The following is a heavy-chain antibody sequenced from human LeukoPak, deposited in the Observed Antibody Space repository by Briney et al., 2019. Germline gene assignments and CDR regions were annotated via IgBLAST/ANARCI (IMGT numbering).Heavy chain of an antibody. D-gene: IGHD2-15*01. CDR3: ARVYCSGGSCFYAFDI. CDR2: ISAYSGHT. Sequence: SVSVSSKASGYTSTGYGVTWVRQAPGQGLEWMGWISAYSGHTYYARKLQGRVTMTTHTSTSTAYMELRSLRSDDTAVYYCARVYCSGGSCFYAFDIWGRGTTVTVSS. V-gene: IGHV1-18*01. CDR1: GYTSTGYG. J-gene: IGHJ3*02.